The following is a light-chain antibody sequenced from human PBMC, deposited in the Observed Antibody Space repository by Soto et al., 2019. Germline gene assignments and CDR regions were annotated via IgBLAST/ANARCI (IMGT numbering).Light chain of an antibody. J-gene: IGLJ3*02. CDR2: DVS. Sequence: QSALTQPASVSGSPGQSITIPCTGSSSDIGHYNHVSWYQQHPGKAPKVLIADVSNRPSGVSNRFSGSKSGNTASLTISGLQAEDEGDYYCASYTSSGTWVFGGGTQLTVL. CDR3: ASYTSSGTWV. V-gene: IGLV2-14*01. CDR1: SSDIGHYNH.